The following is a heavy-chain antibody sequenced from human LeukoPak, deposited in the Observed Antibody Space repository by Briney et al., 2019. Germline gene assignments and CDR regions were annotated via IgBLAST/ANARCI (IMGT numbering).Heavy chain of an antibody. J-gene: IGHJ4*02. D-gene: IGHD7-27*01. CDR1: GGSFSGCY. CDR3: ARPLGYYFDY. V-gene: IGHV4-34*01. CDR2: INHSGST. Sequence: PSETLSLTCAVYGGSFSGCYWSWIRQPPGKGLEWIGEINHSGSTNYNPPLKSRVIISVDTSKNQFSLKLSSVTAADTAVYYCARPLGYYFDYWGQGTLVTVSS.